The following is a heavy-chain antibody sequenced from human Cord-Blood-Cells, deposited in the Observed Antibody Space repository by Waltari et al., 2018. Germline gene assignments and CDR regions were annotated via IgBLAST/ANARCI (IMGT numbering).Heavy chain of an antibody. D-gene: IGHD1-26*01. V-gene: IGHV4-38-2*02. Sequence: QVQLQESGPGLVKPSETLSLTCTVSGYSISSGYYWGWIRQPPGKGLEWIGSIYHSGRTYYNPSLKSRVTISVDTSKNQFSLKLSSVTAADTAVYYCARVGPEAFDYWGQGTLVTVSS. J-gene: IGHJ4*02. CDR1: GYSISSGYY. CDR3: ARVGPEAFDY. CDR2: IYHSGRT.